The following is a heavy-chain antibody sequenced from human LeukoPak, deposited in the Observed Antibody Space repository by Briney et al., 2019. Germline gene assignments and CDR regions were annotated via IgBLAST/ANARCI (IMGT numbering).Heavy chain of an antibody. CDR3: ARGTSANFDY. J-gene: IGHJ4*02. V-gene: IGHV4-31*03. CDR1: GGSISGGGYY. D-gene: IGHD1-14*01. CDR2: IYYSGST. Sequence: KPSETLSLTCTVSGGSISGGGYYWSWIRQHPGKGLEWIRYIYYSGSTYYNPSLKSRVAISVDTSKNQFSLKVSSVTAADTAVYYCARGTSANFDYWGQGTLVTVSS.